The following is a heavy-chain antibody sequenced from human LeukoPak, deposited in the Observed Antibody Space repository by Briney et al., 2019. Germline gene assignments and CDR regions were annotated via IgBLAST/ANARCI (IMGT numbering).Heavy chain of an antibody. CDR3: ARDVTIFGLYPTPDY. CDR1: GFTFSSYS. CDR2: ISSSSSYI. Sequence: RPGGSLRLSCAASGFTFSSYSMNWVRQAPGKGLEWVSSISSSSSYIYYADSVKGRFTISRDNAKNSLYLQMNSLRAEDTAVYYCARDVTIFGLYPTPDYWGQGTLVTVSS. V-gene: IGHV3-21*01. D-gene: IGHD3-3*01. J-gene: IGHJ4*01.